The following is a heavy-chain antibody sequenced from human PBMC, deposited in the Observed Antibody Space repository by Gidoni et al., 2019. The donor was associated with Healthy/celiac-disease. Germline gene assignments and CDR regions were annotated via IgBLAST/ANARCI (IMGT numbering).Heavy chain of an antibody. CDR3: ASSIAVAGTDVQYFDY. V-gene: IGHV3-33*01. Sequence: QVQLVESGGGVVQPGRSLRLSCAASGFTFSSHGLHWVRQAPGQGLEWVAVIWYDGSNKYYADSVKGRFTISRDNSKNTLYLQMNSLRAEDTAVYYCASSIAVAGTDVQYFDYWGQGTLVTVSS. D-gene: IGHD6-19*01. CDR2: IWYDGSNK. J-gene: IGHJ4*02. CDR1: GFTFSSHG.